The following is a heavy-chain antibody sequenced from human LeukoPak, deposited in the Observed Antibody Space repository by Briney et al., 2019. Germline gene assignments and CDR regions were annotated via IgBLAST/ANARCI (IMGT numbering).Heavy chain of an antibody. J-gene: IGHJ6*03. V-gene: IGHV3-30*19. Sequence: PGRSLRLSCAASGFTFSSYGMHWVRQAPGKGLEWVAVISYDGSNKYYADSVKGRFTISRDNSKNTLYLQMNSLRAEDTAVYYCAAPGYSSSWPYYYYYYYMDVWGKGTTVTVSS. CDR3: AAPGYSSSWPYYYYYYYMDV. CDR2: ISYDGSNK. CDR1: GFTFSSYG. D-gene: IGHD6-13*01.